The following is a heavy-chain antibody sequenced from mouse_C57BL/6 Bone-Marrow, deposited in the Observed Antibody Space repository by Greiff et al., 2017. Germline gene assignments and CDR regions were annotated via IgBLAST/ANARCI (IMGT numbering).Heavy chain of an antibody. CDR1: GFTFSSYG. Sequence: DVMLVESGGDLVKPGGSLKLSCAASGFTFSSYGMSWVRQTPDKRLEWVATISSGGSYTYYPDSVKGRFTISRDNAKNTLYLQMSSLKSEDTAMYYCARQEGTTRNYWGQGTTLTVSS. V-gene: IGHV5-6*02. CDR3: ARQEGTTRNY. D-gene: IGHD2-14*01. CDR2: ISSGGSYT. J-gene: IGHJ2*01.